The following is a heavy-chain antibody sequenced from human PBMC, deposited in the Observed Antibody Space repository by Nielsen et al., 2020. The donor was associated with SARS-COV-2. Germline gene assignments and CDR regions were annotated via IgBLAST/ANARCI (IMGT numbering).Heavy chain of an antibody. J-gene: IGHJ4*02. V-gene: IGHV3-23*01. D-gene: IGHD3-10*01. CDR3: AKHEGED. Sequence: GESLKISCVSSGFTFSSYAMSWVRQAPGKGLEWVSSISGRSTSLYYADSVRGRFTISRDDSKNTLDLQMNSLRADDTAVYYCAKHEGEDWGQGTLVTVSS. CDR2: ISGRSTSL. CDR1: GFTFSSYA.